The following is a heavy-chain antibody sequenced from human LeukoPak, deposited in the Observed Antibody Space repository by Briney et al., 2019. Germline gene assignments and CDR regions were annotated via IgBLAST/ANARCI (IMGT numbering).Heavy chain of an antibody. CDR3: ARESSPYYYDSSGSQY. J-gene: IGHJ4*02. CDR1: GYTFTSYG. V-gene: IGHV1-69*05. Sequence: SVKVSCKASGYTFTSYGISWVRQAPGQGLEWMGGIIPIFGTANYAQKFQGRVTITTDESTSTAYMELSSLRSEDTAVYYCARESSPYYYDSSGSQYWGQGTLVTVSS. CDR2: IIPIFGTA. D-gene: IGHD3-22*01.